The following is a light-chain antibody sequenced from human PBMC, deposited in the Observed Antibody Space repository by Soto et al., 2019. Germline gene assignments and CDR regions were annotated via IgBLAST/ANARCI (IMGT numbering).Light chain of an antibody. J-gene: IGKJ2*01. Sequence: EIVLTQSPATLPLSPGESTTFSCRASQRFGTNLAWYQRKPGRVPRLLINDASNRATGIPARFSARGSGTEFTLTISSLEPEDFAVYYCQQRSNWPLYTFGQGTKLEIK. CDR2: DAS. V-gene: IGKV3-11*01. CDR1: QRFGTN. CDR3: QQRSNWPLYT.